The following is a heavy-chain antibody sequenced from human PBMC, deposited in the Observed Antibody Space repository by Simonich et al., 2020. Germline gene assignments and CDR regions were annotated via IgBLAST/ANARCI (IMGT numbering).Heavy chain of an antibody. V-gene: IGHV1-2*02. CDR1: GYTFTGYY. J-gene: IGHJ3*02. CDR2: INPNRGGT. CDR3: ARNGLVGILKAFDI. D-gene: IGHD2-21*01. Sequence: QVQLVQSGAEVKKPGASVKVSCKASGYTFTGYYMHWVRQAPGQGLELLGWINPNRGGTNQAQKFQGRVTMTRDTSISTAYMELSRLRSDDTAVYYCARNGLVGILKAFDIWGQGTMVTVSS.